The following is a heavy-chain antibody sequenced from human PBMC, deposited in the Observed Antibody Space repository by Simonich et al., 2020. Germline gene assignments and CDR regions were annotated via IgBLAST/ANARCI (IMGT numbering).Heavy chain of an antibody. CDR3: ARDYSNYDAFDI. CDR1: GFTFSSYW. Sequence: EVQLVESGGGLVQPGGALRLSCAASGFTFSSYWMQWVRQAPGKGLVWVSRINSEGRSTSYADAVKGRFTISRDNAKNTLYLQMNSLRAEDTAVYYCARDYSNYDAFDIWGQGTMVTVSS. D-gene: IGHD4-4*01. J-gene: IGHJ3*02. CDR2: INSEGRST. V-gene: IGHV3-74*01.